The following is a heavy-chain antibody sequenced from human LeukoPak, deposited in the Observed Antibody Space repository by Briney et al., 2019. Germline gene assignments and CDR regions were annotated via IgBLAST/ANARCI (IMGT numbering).Heavy chain of an antibody. D-gene: IGHD2-15*01. V-gene: IGHV1-2*02. CDR3: ARVVGIREYGMDV. CDR2: INPNSGGT. J-gene: IGHJ6*02. CDR1: GYTFTGYY. Sequence: ASVTVSCKASGYTFTGYYMHWVRQAPGQGLEWMGWINPNSGGTNYAQKFQGRVTMTRDTSISTAYMELSRLRSDDTAVYYCARVVGIREYGMDVWGQGTTVTVSS.